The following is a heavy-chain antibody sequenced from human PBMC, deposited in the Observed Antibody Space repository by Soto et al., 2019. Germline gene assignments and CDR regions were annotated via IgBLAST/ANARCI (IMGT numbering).Heavy chain of an antibody. J-gene: IGHJ5*02. D-gene: IGHD6-13*01. Sequence: PGESLKISCKGLGYTFSDYWIGWVRQMPGKGLEWMGIIYPGDSDTRYSPSLQGQVTISADKSISTAYLQWSSLKASDTAVYYCARRHSSSSAFDPWGQGTLVTVSS. CDR1: GYTFSDYW. CDR2: IYPGDSDT. V-gene: IGHV5-51*01. CDR3: ARRHSSSSAFDP.